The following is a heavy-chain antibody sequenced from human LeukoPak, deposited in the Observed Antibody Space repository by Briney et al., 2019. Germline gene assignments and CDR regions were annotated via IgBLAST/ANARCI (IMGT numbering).Heavy chain of an antibody. CDR1: GFTFNIYW. Sequence: GGSLRLSCAASGFTFNIYWKSWVRQAPGKGLEWVANIKQDRSEKYYVDSVRGRFTISRDNAKNSLFLQMNSLRAEDTAVYYCAKYHYGSGSHPLDYWGQGTLVTVSS. D-gene: IGHD3-10*01. CDR3: AKYHYGSGSHPLDY. J-gene: IGHJ4*02. V-gene: IGHV3-7*03. CDR2: IKQDRSEK.